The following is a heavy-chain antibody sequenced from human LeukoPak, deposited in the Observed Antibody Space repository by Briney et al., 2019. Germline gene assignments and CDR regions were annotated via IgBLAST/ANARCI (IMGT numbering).Heavy chain of an antibody. D-gene: IGHD4-17*01. Sequence: PGGSLRLSCAASGFTFSRYGMHWVRHAPGNGLEWVAVVWYDGSNEYYADSVKGRFTISRDNSKNTLYLQMNSLRAEDTAVYYCARLYGTYPGWFDPWGQGTLVTVSS. CDR3: ARLYGTYPGWFDP. V-gene: IGHV3-33*01. CDR2: VWYDGSNE. J-gene: IGHJ5*02. CDR1: GFTFSRYG.